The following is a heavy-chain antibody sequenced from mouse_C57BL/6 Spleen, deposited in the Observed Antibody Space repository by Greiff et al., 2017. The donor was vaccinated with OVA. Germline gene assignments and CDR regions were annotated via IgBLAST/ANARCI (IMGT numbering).Heavy chain of an antibody. Sequence: EVKLMESGPGMVKPSQSLSLTCTVTGYSITSGYDWHWIRHFPGNKLEWMGYISYSGSTNYNPSLKSRISITHDTSKNHFFLKLNSVTTEDTATYYCARGNDGYQAWFAYWGQGTLVTVSA. CDR2: ISYSGST. V-gene: IGHV3-1*01. J-gene: IGHJ3*01. CDR1: GYSITSGYD. CDR3: ARGNDGYQAWFAY. D-gene: IGHD2-3*01.